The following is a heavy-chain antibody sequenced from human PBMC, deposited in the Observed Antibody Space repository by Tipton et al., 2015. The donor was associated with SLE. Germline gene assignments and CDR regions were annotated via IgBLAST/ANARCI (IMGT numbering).Heavy chain of an antibody. V-gene: IGHV3-33*01. CDR3: ARKDIVVVPARAFDI. CDR1: GFIFSRYG. J-gene: IGHJ3*02. CDR2: IWSDGSNK. D-gene: IGHD2-2*01. Sequence: SLRLSCAASGFIFSRYGMHWVRQAPGKGLEWVAVIWSDGSNKHYADSVKGRFTISRDNSKNTLYLQMNSLRAEDTAVYYCARKDIVVVPARAFDIWGQGTMVTVSS.